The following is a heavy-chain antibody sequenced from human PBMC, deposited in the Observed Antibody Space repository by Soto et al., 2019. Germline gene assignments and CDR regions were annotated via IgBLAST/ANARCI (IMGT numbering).Heavy chain of an antibody. D-gene: IGHD6-19*01. J-gene: IGHJ6*02. CDR3: AKDLVIAVAKWTYGMDV. CDR2: ISYDGSNK. CDR1: GFTFSSYG. V-gene: IGHV3-30*18. Sequence: GGSLRLSCAASGFTFSSYGMHWVRQAPGKGLEWVAVISYDGSNKYYADSVKGRFTISRDNSKNTLYLQMNSLRAEDTAVYYCAKDLVIAVAKWTYGMDVWGQGTTVTVSS.